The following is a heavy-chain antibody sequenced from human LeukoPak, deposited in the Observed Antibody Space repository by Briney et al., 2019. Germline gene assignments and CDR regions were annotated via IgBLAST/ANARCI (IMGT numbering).Heavy chain of an antibody. V-gene: IGHV4-59*06. CDR1: GGSISSYY. D-gene: IGHD5-12*01. Sequence: PSETLSLTCTVSGGSISSYYWSWIRQPAGRGLEWIGYIYYSGSTYYNPSLKSRVTISVDTSKNQFSLKLSSVTAADTAVYYCARDIDYWGQGTLVTVSS. CDR3: ARDIDY. J-gene: IGHJ4*02. CDR2: IYYSGST.